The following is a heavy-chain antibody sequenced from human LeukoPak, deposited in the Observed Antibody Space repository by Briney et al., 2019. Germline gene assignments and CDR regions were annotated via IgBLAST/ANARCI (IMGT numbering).Heavy chain of an antibody. CDR1: GYTFTGYY. D-gene: IGHD5-12*01. J-gene: IGHJ4*02. Sequence: GASVKVSCKASGYTFTGYYMHWVRQAPGQGLEWMGWINPNSGGTNYAQKFQGRVTMTRDTSISTAYMELSRLRSDDTAVCYCARVKLYGGYLVDYWGQGTLVTVSS. CDR2: INPNSGGT. V-gene: IGHV1-2*02. CDR3: ARVKLYGGYLVDY.